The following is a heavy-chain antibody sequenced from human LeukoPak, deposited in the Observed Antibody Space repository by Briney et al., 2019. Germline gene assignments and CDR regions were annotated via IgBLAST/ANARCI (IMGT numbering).Heavy chain of an antibody. CDR1: GFTFSSYA. CDR2: ISGSGGST. Sequence: GGSLRLSCAASGFTFSSYAMSWVRQAPGKGLEWVSAISGSGGSTYYADSVQGRFTISRDNSKNTLYLQMNSLRAEDTAVYYSAKASRSFSSGWYSPYDWGQGTLVTVSS. J-gene: IGHJ4*02. D-gene: IGHD6-19*01. CDR3: AKASRSFSSGWYSPYD. V-gene: IGHV3-23*01.